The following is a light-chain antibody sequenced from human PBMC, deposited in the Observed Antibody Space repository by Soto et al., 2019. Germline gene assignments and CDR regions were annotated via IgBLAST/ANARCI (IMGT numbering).Light chain of an antibody. Sequence: EIVLTQSPATLFLSPGERATLSCRASKRVSSYLAWYQQKPGQAPRLLIYDASNRATGIPARFSGSGSGTDFTLTISSLEPEDFAVYYCQQRSNWPTFGQGTKLEIK. V-gene: IGKV3-11*01. CDR3: QQRSNWPT. CDR2: DAS. J-gene: IGKJ2*01. CDR1: KRVSSY.